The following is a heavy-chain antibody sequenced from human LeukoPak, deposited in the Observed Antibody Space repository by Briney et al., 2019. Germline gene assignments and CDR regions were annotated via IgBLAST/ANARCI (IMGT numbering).Heavy chain of an antibody. CDR3: AKAPLGRCTGVICYYIDY. V-gene: IGHV3-74*01. CDR2: IHSDESTT. Sequence: GGSLRLSCAASGFTFDNYWMHWVRQAPGKGLVWVSHIHSDESTTTYADSVKARFLISRDNAKNTLYLQMNSLRAEDAAVYFCAKAPLGRCTGVICYYIDYWGQGTLVTVSS. J-gene: IGHJ4*02. D-gene: IGHD2-15*01. CDR1: GFTFDNYW.